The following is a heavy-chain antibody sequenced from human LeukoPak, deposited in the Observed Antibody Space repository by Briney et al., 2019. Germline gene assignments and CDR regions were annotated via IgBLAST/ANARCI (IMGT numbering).Heavy chain of an antibody. J-gene: IGHJ6*02. CDR2: INAGNGNT. CDR3: AREEVITMEFYGMDV. Sequence: ASVKVSCKASGYTFTSYAMHWVRQAPGQRLEWMGWINAGNGNTKYSQKFQGRVTITRDTSASTAYMELSSLRSEDTAVYYCAREEVITMEFYGMDVWGQGTTVTVS. V-gene: IGHV1-3*01. CDR1: GYTFTSYA. D-gene: IGHD3-10*01.